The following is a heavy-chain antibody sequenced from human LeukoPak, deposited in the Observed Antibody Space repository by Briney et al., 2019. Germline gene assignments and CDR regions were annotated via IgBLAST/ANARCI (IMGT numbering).Heavy chain of an antibody. CDR2: INSDGSST. J-gene: IGHJ4*02. D-gene: IGHD5-24*01. V-gene: IGHV3-74*01. CDR1: GFTFSSYW. CDR3: AGATRWLQFLAYFDY. Sequence: GGSLRLSCAASGFTFSSYWMHWVRQAPGKGLVWVSRINSDGSSTSYADSVKGRFTISRDNAKNTLYLQMNSPRAEDTAVYYCAGATRWLQFLAYFDYWGQGTLVTVSS.